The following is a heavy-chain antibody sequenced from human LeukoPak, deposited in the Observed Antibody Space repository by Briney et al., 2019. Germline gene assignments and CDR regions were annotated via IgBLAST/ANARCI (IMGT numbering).Heavy chain of an antibody. V-gene: IGHV4-59*01. CDR3: ARGSSPDYGFWSGYYGFDC. CDR1: GGSISSYY. D-gene: IGHD3-3*01. Sequence: SETLSLTCTVSGGSISSYYLSWIRQPPGKGLEWIGYIYYSGSTNYNPSLKSRVTISVDTSKNQFSLKLSSVTAADTAVYFCARGSSPDYGFWSGYYGFDCWGQGTLVTVSS. CDR2: IYYSGST. J-gene: IGHJ4*02.